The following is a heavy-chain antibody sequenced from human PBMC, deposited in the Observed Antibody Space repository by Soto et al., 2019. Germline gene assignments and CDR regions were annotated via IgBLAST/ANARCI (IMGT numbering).Heavy chain of an antibody. V-gene: IGHV4-34*01. Sequence: SETLSLTCAVYGGSFSGYYWSGIRQPPGKGLEWIGEINHSGSTNYNPSLKSRVTISVDTSKNQFSLKLSSVTAADTAVYYCARKVSGPGWLAFLRLPNWFDPWGQGTLVTVSS. CDR2: INHSGST. CDR1: GGSFSGYY. D-gene: IGHD3-3*02. CDR3: ARKVSGPGWLAFLRLPNWFDP. J-gene: IGHJ5*02.